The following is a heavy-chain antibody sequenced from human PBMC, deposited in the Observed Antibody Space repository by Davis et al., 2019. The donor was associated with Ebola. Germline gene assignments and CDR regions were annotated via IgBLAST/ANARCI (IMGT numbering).Heavy chain of an antibody. V-gene: IGHV5-51*01. D-gene: IGHD1-20*01. Sequence: GESLKISCKASGYTFSAYWIGWVRQMPGKGLEWMGIIYPLDSDTRYSPSFQGQVTISADKSISTTYLQWSSLKASDTAVYYCASLRRTITGMDDAFDIWGQGTMVTVSS. CDR2: IYPLDSDT. CDR3: ASLRRTITGMDDAFDI. CDR1: GYTFSAYW. J-gene: IGHJ3*02.